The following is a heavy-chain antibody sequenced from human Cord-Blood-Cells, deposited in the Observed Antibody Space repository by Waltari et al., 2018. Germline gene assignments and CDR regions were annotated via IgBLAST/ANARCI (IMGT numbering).Heavy chain of an antibody. CDR1: AAILPELY. D-gene: IGHD1-26*01. J-gene: IGHJ3*02. CDR2: FDPEDGET. V-gene: IGHV1-24*01. Sequence: QLQRVQSGAAVKKPGSSAKVPCQVAAAILPELYMHWLRQAPGQGLEWMGGFDPEDGETIYAQKFQGRVTMTEDTSTDTAYMELSSLRSEDTAVYYCATSRPYSGSYYAFDIWGQGTMVTVSS. CDR3: ATSRPYSGSYYAFDI.